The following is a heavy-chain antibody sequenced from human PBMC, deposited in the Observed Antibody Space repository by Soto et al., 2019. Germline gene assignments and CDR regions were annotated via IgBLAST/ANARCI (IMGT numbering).Heavy chain of an antibody. J-gene: IGHJ5*02. CDR2: VYATGTT. Sequence: QVQLQESGPGLLKASETLSLSCSVSGGSISKFYWSWIRKTAGKGLEWMGRVYATGTTDYNPSLRSGVTMSVDISKKTFSLRLTSVTAADTGVYYCVRDGSKTLRDWFDPWGQGKLVTVSS. CDR3: VRDGSKTLRDWFDP. V-gene: IGHV4-4*07. D-gene: IGHD4-17*01. CDR1: GGSISKFY.